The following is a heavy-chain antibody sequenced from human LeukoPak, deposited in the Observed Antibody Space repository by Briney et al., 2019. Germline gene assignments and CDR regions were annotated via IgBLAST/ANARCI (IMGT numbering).Heavy chain of an antibody. V-gene: IGHV4-31*03. CDR3: ARRLTMITFGGVIVPIFDY. D-gene: IGHD3-16*02. J-gene: IGHJ4*02. Sequence: SQTLSLTCTVSGGSISSGGYYWSWIRQHPGKGLEWIEYIYYSGSTYYNPSLKSRVTISVDTSKNQFSLKLSSVTAADTAVYYCARRLTMITFGGVIVPIFDYWGQGTLVTVSS. CDR1: GGSISSGGYY. CDR2: IYYSGST.